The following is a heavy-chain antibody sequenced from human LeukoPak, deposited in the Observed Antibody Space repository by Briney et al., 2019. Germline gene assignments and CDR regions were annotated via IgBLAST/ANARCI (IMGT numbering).Heavy chain of an antibody. V-gene: IGHV3-9*01. CDR3: TRRAARWQFDL. CDR1: GFHFDDYA. CDR2: INWKTGNG. Sequence: PGGSLRLSCAVSGFHFDDYAMHWVRQAPGRGLEWVSGINWKTGNGIYADSVKGRFTISRDNAKNSLYLQMSSLRAEGTALYYCTRRAARWQFDLWGRGTLLTVSS. J-gene: IGHJ2*01. D-gene: IGHD5-24*01.